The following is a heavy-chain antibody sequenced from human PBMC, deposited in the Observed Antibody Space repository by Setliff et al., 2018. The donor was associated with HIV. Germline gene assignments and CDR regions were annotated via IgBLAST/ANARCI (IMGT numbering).Heavy chain of an antibody. CDR1: GFTFINYA. CDR3: AKAGPGDWYFDL. J-gene: IGHJ2*01. V-gene: IGHV3-23*01. CDR2: ISGNGGST. Sequence: GGSLRLSCAASGFTFINYAMSWVRQPPGKGLEWVSTISGNGGSTTYADSVKGRFTISRDNSQNTLYVQMNILRVEDTAIYYCAKAGPGDWYFDLWGRGTLVTV. D-gene: IGHD3-10*01.